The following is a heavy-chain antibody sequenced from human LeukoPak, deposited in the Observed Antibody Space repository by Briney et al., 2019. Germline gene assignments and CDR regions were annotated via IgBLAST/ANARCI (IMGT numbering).Heavy chain of an antibody. CDR1: GYTFTGYY. CDR2: INPNSGGT. J-gene: IGHJ4*02. CDR3: ARPVDYYGSGSPTEDY. D-gene: IGHD3-10*01. V-gene: IGHV1-2*02. Sequence: ASVKVSCKASGYTFTGYYMHWVRQAPGQGLGWMGWINPNSGGTNYAQKFQGRVTMTRDTSISTAYMELSRLISDDTAVYYCARPVDYYGSGSPTEDYWGQGTLVTVSS.